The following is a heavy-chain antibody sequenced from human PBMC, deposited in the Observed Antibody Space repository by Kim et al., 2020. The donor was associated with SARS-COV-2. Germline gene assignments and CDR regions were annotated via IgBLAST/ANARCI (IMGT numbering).Heavy chain of an antibody. J-gene: IGHJ6*02. D-gene: IGHD3-10*01. CDR2: IRSKANSYAT. V-gene: IGHV3-73*01. CDR1: GFTFSGSA. CDR3: TRAIDGLWFGESNYYYGMDV. Sequence: GGSLRLSCAASGFTFSGSAMHWVRQASGKGLEWVGRIRSKANSYATAYAASGKGRFTISRDDSKHTAYLQMNSLKTEDTAVYYCTRAIDGLWFGESNYYYGMDVWGQGTTVTVSS.